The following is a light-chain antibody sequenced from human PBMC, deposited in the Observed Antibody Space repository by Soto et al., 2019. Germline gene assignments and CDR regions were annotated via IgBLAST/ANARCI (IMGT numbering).Light chain of an antibody. CDR3: GTWDSSLSGGV. CDR2: DNN. J-gene: IGLJ2*01. V-gene: IGLV1-51*01. CDR1: SSNIGNNY. Sequence: QSVLTQPPSVSAAPGQKVTISCSGSSSNIGNNYVSWYQQVPGTAPKLLIYDNNKRTSGIPDRFSGSKSGTSATLGITGLQTGDEADYYCGTWDSSLSGGVFGGGTKLTVL.